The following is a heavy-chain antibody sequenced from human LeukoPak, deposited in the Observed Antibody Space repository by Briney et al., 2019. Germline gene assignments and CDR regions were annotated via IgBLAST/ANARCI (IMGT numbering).Heavy chain of an antibody. CDR1: GYSISSGYY. D-gene: IGHD5-18*01. V-gene: IGHV4-38-2*02. CDR3: ARHGLQLWI. CDR2: IYHSGST. Sequence: SETLSLTCTVSGYSISSGYYWGWIRQPPGKGLEWIGSIYHSGSTYYNPSLKSRVTISADTSKNQFSLKLSSVTAADTAVYYCARHGLQLWIWGQGTLVTVSS. J-gene: IGHJ4*02.